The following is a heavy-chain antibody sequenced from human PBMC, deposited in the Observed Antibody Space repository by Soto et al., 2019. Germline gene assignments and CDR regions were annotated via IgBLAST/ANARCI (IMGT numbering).Heavy chain of an antibody. CDR2: MTPNSGNT. J-gene: IGHJ6*02. CDR1: GYTFTSYD. V-gene: IGHV1-8*01. CDR3: ARSIAVDDYNYGMDV. D-gene: IGHD2-2*01. Sequence: QVQLVQSGAEVKKPGASVKVSCKASGYTFTSYDINWVRQATGQGLERMGWMTPNSGNTGYAQKCQGRVSKTRNTSPSTAYMELSSLRSEDTAVYYCARSIAVDDYNYGMDVWGQGTTVTVSS.